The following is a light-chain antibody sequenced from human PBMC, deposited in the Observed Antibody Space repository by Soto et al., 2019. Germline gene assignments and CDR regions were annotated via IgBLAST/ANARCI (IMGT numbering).Light chain of an antibody. CDR2: GNG. V-gene: IGLV1-40*01. J-gene: IGLJ3*02. CDR3: QSYDTSLSTWV. CDR1: RSNIGANYD. Sequence: QSALTQPPSVSGAPGQRVTISCTGSRSNIGANYDVHWYQQRPATAPKLLIYGNGKRPSGVPDRFSISKSATSGSLAITGLQAEDEADYYCQSYDTSLSTWVFGGGTKLTVL.